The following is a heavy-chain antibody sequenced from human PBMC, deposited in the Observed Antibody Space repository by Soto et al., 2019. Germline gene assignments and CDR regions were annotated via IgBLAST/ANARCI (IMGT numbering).Heavy chain of an antibody. CDR2: ISAYNGNT. D-gene: IGHD3-3*01. J-gene: IGHJ6*03. Sequence: GASVTVCSKDSGFTQSSYGRRWVRQAPGQRLEWMGWISAYNGNTNYAQKLQGRVTKTTDTSTSTAYMELRSLRSDDTAVYYCARDGITIFGSVDLGQNYYMDVWGKGTTVTVSS. V-gene: IGHV1-18*01. CDR3: ARDGITIFGSVDLGQNYYMDV. CDR1: GFTQSSYG.